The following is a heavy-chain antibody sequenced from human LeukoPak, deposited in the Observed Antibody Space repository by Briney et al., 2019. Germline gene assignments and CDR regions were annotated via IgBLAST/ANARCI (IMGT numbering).Heavy chain of an antibody. CDR3: ARDLRSARAFDI. CDR1: GFTFSSYS. CDR2: ISSSSSTI. V-gene: IGHV3-48*01. Sequence: PGGSLRLSCAASGFTFSSYSMNWVRQAPGKGLEWVSYISSSSSTIYYADPVKGRFTISRDNAKNSLYLQMNSLRAEDTAVYYCARDLRSARAFDIWGQGTMVTVSS. D-gene: IGHD6-25*01. J-gene: IGHJ3*02.